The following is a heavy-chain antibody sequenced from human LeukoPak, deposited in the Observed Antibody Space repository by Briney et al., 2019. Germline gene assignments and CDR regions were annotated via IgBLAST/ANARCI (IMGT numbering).Heavy chain of an antibody. V-gene: IGHV3-74*01. D-gene: IGHD3-10*01. CDR2: TNSDGATT. Sequence: PGGSLRLSCAASGFTFSSSWMHWVRQAPGKGLVWVSSTNSDGATTNHADSVRGRFTISRDNAKNTLYLQMNSLRVEDTAVYYCAYMTKDNWGQGTLVTVSS. CDR3: AYMTKDN. CDR1: GFTFSSSW. J-gene: IGHJ4*02.